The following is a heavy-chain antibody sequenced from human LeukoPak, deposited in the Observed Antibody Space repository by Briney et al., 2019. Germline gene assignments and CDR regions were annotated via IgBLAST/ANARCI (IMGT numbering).Heavy chain of an antibody. V-gene: IGHV3-23*01. CDR1: GFTFSDYW. D-gene: IGHD4-17*01. CDR3: ERGDYANWFDP. J-gene: IGHJ5*02. Sequence: QTGGSLRLSCAASGFTFSDYWMSWMRQAPGKGLEWVSAISGSGGSTYYADSVKGRFTISRDNSKNTLYLQMNSLRAEDTAVYYCERGDYANWFDPWGQGTLVTVSS. CDR2: ISGSGGST.